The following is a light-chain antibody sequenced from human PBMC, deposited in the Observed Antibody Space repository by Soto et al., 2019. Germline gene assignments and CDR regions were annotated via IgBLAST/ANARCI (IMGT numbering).Light chain of an antibody. V-gene: IGLV4-69*01. Sequence: QLVLTQSPSASASLGASVKLTCTLSSGHSSYAIAWHQQQPEKGHRYLMKLDSDGSHTKGDAIPDRFSGSSSGAERYLTISSLQSEDEADDYCQTWGTGIHVVFGGGTKVTVL. CDR3: QTWGTGIHVV. CDR1: SGHSSYA. J-gene: IGLJ2*01. CDR2: LDSDGSH.